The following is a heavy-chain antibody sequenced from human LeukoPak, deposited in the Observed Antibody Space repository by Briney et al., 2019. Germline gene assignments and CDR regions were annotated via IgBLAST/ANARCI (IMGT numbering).Heavy chain of an antibody. V-gene: IGHV1-3*01. CDR3: ARGSTSDWPFDY. J-gene: IGHJ4*02. D-gene: IGHD2-21*02. CDR2: INADNGNT. CDR1: GYTFINYA. Sequence: ASVKVSCKASGYTFINYAIHWVRHAPRQRLEWMGWINADNGNTEYSQNFQGRVTITRDTSATTTYMELSSLRSEDTGVYYCARGSTSDWPFDYWGQGTLVTVSS.